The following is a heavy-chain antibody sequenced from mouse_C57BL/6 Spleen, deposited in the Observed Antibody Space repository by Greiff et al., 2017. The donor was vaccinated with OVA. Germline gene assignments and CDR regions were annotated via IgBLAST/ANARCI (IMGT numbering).Heavy chain of an antibody. J-gene: IGHJ1*03. CDR2: INPSNGGT. Sequence: QVQLQQPGPELVKPGASVKLSCKASGYTFTSYWMHWVKQRPGQGLEWIGNINPSNGGTNYNEKFKSKATLTVDKSSSTAYMQLSSLTSEDSAVYYCAREGVYYGNSWYFDVWGTGTTVTVSS. D-gene: IGHD2-1*01. V-gene: IGHV1-53*01. CDR1: GYTFTSYW. CDR3: AREGVYYGNSWYFDV.